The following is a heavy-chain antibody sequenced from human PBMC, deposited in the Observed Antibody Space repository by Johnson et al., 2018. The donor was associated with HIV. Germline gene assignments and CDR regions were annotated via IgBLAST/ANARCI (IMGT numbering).Heavy chain of an antibody. V-gene: IGHV3-30*09. CDR1: AFTFRTYT. D-gene: IGHD6-13*01. CDR3: ARDGESQQLPLGDAFDV. CDR2: ISYDGSNK. Sequence: QVQLVESGGGVVKTGRSPRLSCAASAFTFRTYTMHWVRQAPGKGLEWVTVISYDGSNKYYADSVKGRFAISRDNSKNTLYLQMRSLRAEDTAMYYCARDGESQQLPLGDAFDVWGQGTMVTVSS. J-gene: IGHJ3*01.